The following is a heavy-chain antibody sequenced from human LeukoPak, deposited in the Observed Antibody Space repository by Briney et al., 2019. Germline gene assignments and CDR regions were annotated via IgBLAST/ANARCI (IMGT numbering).Heavy chain of an antibody. CDR3: ASLAVAGLSEGY. Sequence: SETLSLTCTVSGGSISSYYWSWIRQPPGKGLEWIGYIYYSGSTNYNPSLKSRVTISVDTSKNQFSLKLSSVTAADTAVYYCASLAVAGLSEGYWGQGTLVIVSS. D-gene: IGHD6-19*01. V-gene: IGHV4-59*08. CDR2: IYYSGST. CDR1: GGSISSYY. J-gene: IGHJ4*02.